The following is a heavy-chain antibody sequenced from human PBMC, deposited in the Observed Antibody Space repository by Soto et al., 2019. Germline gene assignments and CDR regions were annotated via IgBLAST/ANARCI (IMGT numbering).Heavy chain of an antibody. CDR2: IGTAGDT. Sequence: GGSLRLSCAASGFTFSSYDMHWVCQATGKGLEWVSAIGTAGDTYYPGSVKGRFTISRENAKNSLYLQMNSLRAGDTAVYYCARAALGKDIRRLNFDYWGQGTLVTVSS. J-gene: IGHJ4*02. V-gene: IGHV3-13*01. CDR1: GFTFSSYD. D-gene: IGHD2-15*01. CDR3: ARAALGKDIRRLNFDY.